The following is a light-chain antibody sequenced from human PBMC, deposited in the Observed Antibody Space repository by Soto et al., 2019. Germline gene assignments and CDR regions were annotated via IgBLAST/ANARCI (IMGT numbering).Light chain of an antibody. CDR3: QQGYTMPHT. Sequence: DSQMTQSPSSLSASLGDTVTITCRPSQSVTTYLNWYQQKPGKVPKLLIYDASMLQSGVPSRFSGSGYGTEFTLTISSLQPEDFATYYCQQGYTMPHTFGPGTKVEIK. J-gene: IGKJ3*01. V-gene: IGKV1-39*01. CDR1: QSVTTY. CDR2: DAS.